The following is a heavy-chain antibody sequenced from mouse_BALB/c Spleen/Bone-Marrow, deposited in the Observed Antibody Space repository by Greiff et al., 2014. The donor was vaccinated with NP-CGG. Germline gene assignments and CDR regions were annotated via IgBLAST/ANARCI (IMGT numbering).Heavy chain of an antibody. CDR2: ISSGGSYT. Sequence: DVKLQESGGGLVKPGGSLKLSCAASGFTFSSYAMSWVRQSPEKRLEWVAEISSGGSYTYYPDTVTGRFTISRDNAKNTLYLEMSSLRSEDTAMYYCARGSSGYFDYWGQGTTLTVSS. J-gene: IGHJ2*01. CDR3: ARGSSGYFDY. CDR1: GFTFSSYA. V-gene: IGHV5-9-4*01. D-gene: IGHD3-1*01.